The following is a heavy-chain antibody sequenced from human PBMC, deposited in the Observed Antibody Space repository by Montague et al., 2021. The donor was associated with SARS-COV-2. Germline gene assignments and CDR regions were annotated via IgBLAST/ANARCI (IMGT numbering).Heavy chain of an antibody. J-gene: IGHJ4*02. D-gene: IGHD7-27*01. CDR1: GFSFSTFW. V-gene: IGHV3-7*05. Sequence: SRRLSFAASGFSFSTFWMTWVRQAPGKGLEWVASIKPDGSDKYHVESVKGRFTISRDNARNSLYLQLNNLRAEDTAVYYCARDPNWGAHWGQGNLVTVSS. CDR2: IKPDGSDK. CDR3: ARDPNWGAH.